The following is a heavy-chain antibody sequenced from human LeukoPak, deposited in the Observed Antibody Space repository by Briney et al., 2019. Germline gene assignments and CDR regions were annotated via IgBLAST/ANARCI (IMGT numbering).Heavy chain of an antibody. CDR2: IRSKANNYAT. J-gene: IGHJ5*02. CDR1: GFTFSGSA. Sequence: GGSLRLSCVVSGFTFSGSAIHWVRQASGKGLEWIGYIRSKANNYATAYAASVKGRFTISRDDSKNTAYLQMNSLKIEDTAVYYCARSLVVGATYPYHWGQGTLVTVSS. V-gene: IGHV3-73*01. CDR3: ARSLVVGATYPYH. D-gene: IGHD1-26*01.